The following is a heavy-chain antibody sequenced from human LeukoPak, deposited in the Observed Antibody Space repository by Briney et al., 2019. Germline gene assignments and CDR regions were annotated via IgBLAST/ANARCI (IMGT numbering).Heavy chain of an antibody. Sequence: SLRLSCAAFGFSFSDYAMHWVRQAPGKGPEWVAVIAYDGNEIHYADSVKGRFTISRDNSKSTLNLQMNSLRVEDTAVYYCARRGGGYHFDYWGQGTLSPSPQ. CDR3: ARRGGGYHFDY. J-gene: IGHJ4*02. CDR1: GFSFSDYA. D-gene: IGHD3-22*01. V-gene: IGHV3-30*16. CDR2: IAYDGNEI.